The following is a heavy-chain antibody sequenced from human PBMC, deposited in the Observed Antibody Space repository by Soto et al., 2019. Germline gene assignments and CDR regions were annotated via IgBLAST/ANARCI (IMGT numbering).Heavy chain of an antibody. J-gene: IGHJ4*02. V-gene: IGHV3-7*01. Sequence: GGSLRLSCAASGFTFSSYWMSWVRQAPGKGLEWVANIKQDGSEKYYVDSVKGRFTISRDNAKTSLYLQMNSLRAEDTAVYYCARQGDNWNEDYWGQGTLVTVSS. D-gene: IGHD1-1*01. CDR2: IKQDGSEK. CDR3: ARQGDNWNEDY. CDR1: GFTFSSYW.